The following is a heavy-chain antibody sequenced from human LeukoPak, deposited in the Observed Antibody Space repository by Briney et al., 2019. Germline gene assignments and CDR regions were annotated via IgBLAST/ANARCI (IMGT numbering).Heavy chain of an antibody. V-gene: IGHV4-34*01. CDR1: GGSFSGYY. D-gene: IGHD5-18*01. Sequence: SETLSLTCAVYGGSFSGYYWSWIRQPPGKGLEWIGEINHSGSTNYNPSLKSRVTISVDTSKNQFSLKLSSVTAADTAVYYCARDRRWLPHFDYWGQGTLVTVSS. J-gene: IGHJ4*02. CDR3: ARDRRWLPHFDY. CDR2: INHSGST.